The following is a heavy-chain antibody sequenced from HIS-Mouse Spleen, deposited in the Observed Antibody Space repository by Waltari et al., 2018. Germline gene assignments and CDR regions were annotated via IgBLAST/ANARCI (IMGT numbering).Heavy chain of an antibody. CDR1: GFTVSSNY. CDR2: IYSGGST. V-gene: IGHV3-53*01. CDR3: ARGGLAAAGWYFDL. Sequence: EVQLVESGGGLIQPGGSLRLSGAASGFTVSSNYISWVAQAPGKGLEWVSVIYSGGSTYYADSVKGRFTISRDNSKNTLYLQMNSLRAEDTAVYYCARGGLAAAGWYFDLWGRGTLVTVSS. D-gene: IGHD6-13*01. J-gene: IGHJ2*01.